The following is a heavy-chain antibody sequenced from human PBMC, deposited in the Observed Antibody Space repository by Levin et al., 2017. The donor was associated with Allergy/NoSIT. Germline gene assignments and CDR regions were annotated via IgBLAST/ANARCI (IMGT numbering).Heavy chain of an antibody. Sequence: SETLSLTCTVSGGSISSFYWSWIRQPPGKNLEWIGYIYYSGSTYYNPSLKSRVTISVYTSKNQLSLRLRSVTAADTAVDYGARHHASYDDAWGRDDCDTWGQGTLVTVSS. CDR3: ARHHASYDDAWGRDDCDT. V-gene: IGHV4-59*08. J-gene: IGHJ5*02. D-gene: IGHD3-16*01. CDR2: IYYSGST. CDR1: GGSISSFY.